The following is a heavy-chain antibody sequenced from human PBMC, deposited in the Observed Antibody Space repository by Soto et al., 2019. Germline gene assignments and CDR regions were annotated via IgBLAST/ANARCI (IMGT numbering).Heavy chain of an antibody. Sequence: GGFLRLSCAASGFTFSSYSMNWVRQAPGKGLEWVSSISSSSSYIYYADSVKGRFTISRDNAKNSLYLQMNSLRAEDTAVYYCARASVPRFDPWGQGTLVTVSS. J-gene: IGHJ5*02. CDR3: ARASVPRFDP. D-gene: IGHD3-10*01. CDR1: GFTFSSYS. CDR2: ISSSSSYI. V-gene: IGHV3-21*01.